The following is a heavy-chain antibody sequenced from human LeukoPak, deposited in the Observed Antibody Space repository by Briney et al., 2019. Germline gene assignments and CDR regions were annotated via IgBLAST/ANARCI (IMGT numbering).Heavy chain of an antibody. J-gene: IGHJ4*02. CDR1: VESFSDHY. CDR3: ARSPATSWSNLDY. CDR2: IHHSGST. V-gene: IGHV4-34*01. D-gene: IGHD2-2*01. Sequence: PSETLSLTCAVYVESFSDHYWTWIRQPPGKGLEWIGEIHHSGSTNYRLSLKSRVTISVDRSKNQFSLKLTSVTAADTAVYYCARSPATSWSNLDYWGQGTLVTVSS.